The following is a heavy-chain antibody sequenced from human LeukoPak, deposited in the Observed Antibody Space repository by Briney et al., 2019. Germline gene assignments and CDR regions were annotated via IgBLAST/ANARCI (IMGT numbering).Heavy chain of an antibody. V-gene: IGHV1-46*01. Sequence: GASVKVSCKASGYTVTSYYMHWVRQAPGQGLERMAILNPSGGSSNYAQKFQGRATLTRATSTGTVYMELSSLRSEDTAVYYCASVYKHGMDVWGQGTTVIVS. CDR1: GYTVTSYY. J-gene: IGHJ6*02. D-gene: IGHD5-24*01. CDR3: ASVYKHGMDV. CDR2: LNPSGGSS.